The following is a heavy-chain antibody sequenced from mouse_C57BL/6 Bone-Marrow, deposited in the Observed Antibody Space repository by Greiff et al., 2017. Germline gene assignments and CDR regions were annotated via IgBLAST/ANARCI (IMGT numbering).Heavy chain of an antibody. CDR1: GFTFSNYW. CDR2: IRLKSDNYAT. D-gene: IGHD1-1*01. J-gene: IGHJ2*01. Sequence: EVQRVESGGGLVQPGGSMKLSCVASGFTFSNYWMNWVRQSPEKGLEWVAQIRLKSDNYATHNAESVKGRFTISRDDSKSSVYLQMNNLRAEDTGIYYCTGYYYGTDYFDYWGQGTTLTVSS. V-gene: IGHV6-3*01. CDR3: TGYYYGTDYFDY.